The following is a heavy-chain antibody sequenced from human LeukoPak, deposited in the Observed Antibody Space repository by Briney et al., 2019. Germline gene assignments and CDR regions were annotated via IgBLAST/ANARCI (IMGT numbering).Heavy chain of an antibody. J-gene: IGHJ5*01. CDR2: IGVTADYT. Sequence: GGSLRLSCAASGFTFSNFALSWVRQAPGKGLEWVSTIGVTADYTSFADSVKGRFTISRDNSKNTVYLQMNGLRAEDTALYFCAKRGGGCSNGVCFNWFDSWGQGTLVTVSS. V-gene: IGHV3-23*01. CDR1: GFTFSNFA. CDR3: AKRGGGCSNGVCFNWFDS. D-gene: IGHD2-8*01.